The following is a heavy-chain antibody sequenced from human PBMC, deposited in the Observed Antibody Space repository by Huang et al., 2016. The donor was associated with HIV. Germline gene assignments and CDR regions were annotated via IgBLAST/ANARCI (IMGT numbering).Heavy chain of an antibody. J-gene: IGHJ4*02. CDR2: INQDGSDT. V-gene: IGHV3-7*01. Sequence: EIQLMEAGGGLVRPGGPLRLSCGVSGFTFDGFWMSWVRQAPGKGLEWVANINQDGSDTYYVESVRGRFTISRDNSKNSLYRQMNGLTDEDAAVYYCARDGPEYSNYLDFWGPGTLVTV. CDR3: ARDGPEYSNYLDF. CDR1: GFTFDGFW. D-gene: IGHD4-4*01.